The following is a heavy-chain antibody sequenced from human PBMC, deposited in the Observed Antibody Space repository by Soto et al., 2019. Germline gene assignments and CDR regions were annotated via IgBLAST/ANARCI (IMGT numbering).Heavy chain of an antibody. CDR2: ISYDGSNK. D-gene: IGHD3-22*01. J-gene: IGHJ4*02. CDR3: AKDRNYYDSSGYPYYFDY. V-gene: IGHV3-30*18. CDR1: GFTFSSYG. Sequence: PGGSLRLSCAASGFTFSSYGMHWVRQAPGKGLEWVAVISYDGSNKYYADSVKGRFTISRDNSKNTLYLQMNSLRAEDTAVYYCAKDRNYYDSSGYPYYFDYWGQGTLVTVSS.